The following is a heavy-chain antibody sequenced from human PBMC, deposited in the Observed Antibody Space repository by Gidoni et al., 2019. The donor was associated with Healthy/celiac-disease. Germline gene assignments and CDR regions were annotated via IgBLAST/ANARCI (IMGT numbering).Heavy chain of an antibody. CDR2: IDWDDDK. CDR1: GFSLSTSGMR. J-gene: IGHJ3*02. V-gene: IGHV2-70*04. D-gene: IGHD3-22*01. CDR3: ARSYYYDSSGYYPWDAFDI. Sequence: QVTLKESGPALVKPTQTLTLTCTFSGFSLSTSGMRVSWIRQPPGKALEWLARIDWDDDKFYSTSLKTRLTISKDTSKNQVVLTMTNMDPVDTATYYCARSYYYDSSGYYPWDAFDIWGQGTMVTVSS.